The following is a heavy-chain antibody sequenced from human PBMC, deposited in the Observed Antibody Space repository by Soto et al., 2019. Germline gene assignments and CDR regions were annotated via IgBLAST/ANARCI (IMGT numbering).Heavy chain of an antibody. CDR3: AKLQAYSYGPGAYFDY. V-gene: IGHV3-23*01. J-gene: IGHJ4*02. D-gene: IGHD5-18*01. Sequence: GGSLRLSCAASGFPFSTYAMSWVRQAPGKGLEWVSAISGSGGSTDYVDSVKGRFTISRDNSKNTLYLQMNSLRAEATAVYYCAKLQAYSYGPGAYFDYWGQGSLVTVSS. CDR1: GFPFSTYA. CDR2: ISGSGGST.